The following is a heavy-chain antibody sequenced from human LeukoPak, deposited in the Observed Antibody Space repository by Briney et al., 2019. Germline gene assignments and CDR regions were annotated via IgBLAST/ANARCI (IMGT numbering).Heavy chain of an antibody. D-gene: IGHD3-16*01. CDR2: IWYDGSEK. Sequence: QPGGSLRLSCAASGFTFRNHGMHWVRQAPGKGLEWLAVIWYDGSEKYYADSVKGRFTISRDNAKNSLYLQMNSLRAEDTAVYYCARVGGPVKPFDYWGQGTLVTVSS. CDR3: ARVGGPVKPFDY. V-gene: IGHV3-33*01. CDR1: GFTFRNHG. J-gene: IGHJ4*02.